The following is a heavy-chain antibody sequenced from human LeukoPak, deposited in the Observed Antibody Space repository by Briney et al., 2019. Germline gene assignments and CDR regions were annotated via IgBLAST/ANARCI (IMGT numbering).Heavy chain of an antibody. CDR1: GFTFSDYY. CDR2: ISSSGSTI. CDR3: AAGASIAARPAPFDY. J-gene: IGHJ4*02. V-gene: IGHV3-11*04. Sequence: GGSLRLSCAASGFTFSDYYMSWIRQAPGKGLEWVSYISSSGSTIYYADSVKGRFTISRDNAKNSLYLQMNSLRAEDTAVYYCAAGASIAARPAPFDYWGQGTLVTVSS. D-gene: IGHD6-6*01.